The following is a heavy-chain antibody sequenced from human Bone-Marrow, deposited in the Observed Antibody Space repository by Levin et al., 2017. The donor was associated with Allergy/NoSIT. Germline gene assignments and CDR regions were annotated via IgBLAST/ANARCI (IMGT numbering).Heavy chain of an antibody. V-gene: IGHV3-23*01. CDR1: GFTFSSYA. CDR2: ISGSGGST. CDR3: AKDLRRMVRGLNWY. J-gene: IGHJ4*02. Sequence: GGSLRLSCAASGFTFSSYAMSWVRQAPGKGLEWVSAISGSGGSTYYADSVKGRFTISRDNSKNTLYLQMNSLRAEDTAVYYCAKDLRRMVRGLNWYWGQGTLVTVSS. D-gene: IGHD3-10*01.